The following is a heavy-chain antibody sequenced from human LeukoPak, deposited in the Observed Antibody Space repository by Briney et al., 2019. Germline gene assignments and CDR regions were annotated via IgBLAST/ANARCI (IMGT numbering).Heavy chain of an antibody. CDR2: IRYDGSNK. J-gene: IGHJ4*02. CDR3: AKDGIDGTTGGDY. CDR1: GFTFSSYG. V-gene: IGHV3-30*02. Sequence: GGSLRLSCAASGFTFSSYGMHWVRQAPGKGLEWVAFIRYDGSNKYYADSVKGRFTISRDNSKNTLYLRMNSLRAEDTAVYYCAKDGIDGTTGGDYWGQGTLVTVSS. D-gene: IGHD1-7*01.